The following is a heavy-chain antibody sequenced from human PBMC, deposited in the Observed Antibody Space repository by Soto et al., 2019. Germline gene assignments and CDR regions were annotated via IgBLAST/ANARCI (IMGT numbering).Heavy chain of an antibody. CDR2: ISGSGGST. J-gene: IGHJ4*02. D-gene: IGHD3-22*01. Sequence: GFTFSRYAMGWVRQAPGTGLEWVSGISGSGGSTYYADSVKGRFTISRDNSKNTLYLQMNSLRAEDTAVYYCAKDGQSYYDSSCYYPPPDYYYYWVQGSLVIVSA. CDR3: AKDGQSYYDSSCYYPPPDYYYY. V-gene: IGHV3-23*01. CDR1: GFTFSRYA.